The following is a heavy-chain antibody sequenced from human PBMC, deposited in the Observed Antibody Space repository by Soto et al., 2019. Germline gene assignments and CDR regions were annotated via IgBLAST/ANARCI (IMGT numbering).Heavy chain of an antibody. V-gene: IGHV3-23*01. Sequence: PGGSLRLSCAASGFTFSSYAMSWVRQAPGKGLEWVSAISGSGGSTYYADSVKGRFTISRDNSKNTLYLQMNSLRAEDTAVYYCAKDRRVQLVPALFDYWGQGTLVTVSS. CDR3: AKDRRVQLVPALFDY. CDR2: ISGSGGST. J-gene: IGHJ4*02. D-gene: IGHD6-6*01. CDR1: GFTFSSYA.